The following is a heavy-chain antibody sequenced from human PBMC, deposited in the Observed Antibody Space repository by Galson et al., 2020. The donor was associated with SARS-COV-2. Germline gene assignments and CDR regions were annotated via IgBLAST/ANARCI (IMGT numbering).Heavy chain of an antibody. CDR2: IYYSGST. V-gene: IGHV4-39*01. J-gene: IGHJ3*02. CDR3: ATYCSGGDCPQGTFDI. D-gene: IGHD2-15*01. CDR1: GGSIITNNFYY. Sequence: SETLSLTCTVSGGSIITNNFYYWSWIRQPPGQGPEWIGHIYYSGSTQYNLSLKSRVTISVDTSKNQFSLKLRSVTAADTAVYYCATYCSGGDCPQGTFDIWGQGTMVTVSS.